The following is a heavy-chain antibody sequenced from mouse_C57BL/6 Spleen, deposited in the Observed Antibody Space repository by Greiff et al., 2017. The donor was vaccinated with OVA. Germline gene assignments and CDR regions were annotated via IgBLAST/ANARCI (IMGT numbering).Heavy chain of an antibody. CDR2: IDPETGGT. CDR3: TRRRGLSYYGYDEGGNFDY. CDR1: GYTFTDYE. Sequence: QVQLKESGAELVRPGASVTLSCKASGYTFTDYEMHWVKQTPVHGLEWIGAIDPETGGTAYNQKFKGKAILSADKSSSTAYMELRSLTSEDSAVYYCTRRRGLSYYGYDEGGNFDYWGQGTTLTVSS. V-gene: IGHV1-15*01. J-gene: IGHJ2*01. D-gene: IGHD2-2*01.